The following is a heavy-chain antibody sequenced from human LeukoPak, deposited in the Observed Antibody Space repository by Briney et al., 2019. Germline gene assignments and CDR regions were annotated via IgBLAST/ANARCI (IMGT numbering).Heavy chain of an antibody. V-gene: IGHV3-23*01. CDR3: AKESGGGDSSGYDDY. J-gene: IGHJ4*02. Sequence: PGGSLRLSCAASGFTFSSYAMSWVRQAPGKWLEWVSAISGSGGSTYYADSVKGRFTISRDNSKNTLYLQMNSLRAEDTAVYYCAKESGGGDSSGYDDYWGQGTLVTVSS. D-gene: IGHD3-22*01. CDR2: ISGSGGST. CDR1: GFTFSSYA.